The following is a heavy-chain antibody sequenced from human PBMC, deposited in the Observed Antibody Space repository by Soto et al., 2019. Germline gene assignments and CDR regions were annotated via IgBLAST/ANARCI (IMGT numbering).Heavy chain of an antibody. V-gene: IGHV3-73*01. D-gene: IGHD3-16*01. CDR2: IRRKANNYAT. Sequence: EVQLVESGGGLVQPGGSLKLSCAVSGLTFSGSAMHWVRQASGKGLEWVGHIRRKANNYATSYAASVKGRFTISRDDSKNTAYLQMNRLKTEDTAVYYCSANDHDDHTNFDQGGQGTLVTVSS. CDR3: SANDHDDHTNFDQ. CDR1: GLTFSGSA. J-gene: IGHJ4*02.